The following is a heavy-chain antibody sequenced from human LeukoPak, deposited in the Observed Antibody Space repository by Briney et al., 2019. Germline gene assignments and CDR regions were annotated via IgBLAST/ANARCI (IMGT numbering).Heavy chain of an antibody. CDR2: IYHSGST. CDR3: ARGESYSSGYNWFDP. CDR1: GGSISSGGYS. V-gene: IGHV4-30-2*01. J-gene: IGHJ5*02. D-gene: IGHD6-19*01. Sequence: SETLSLTCAVSGGSISSGGYSWSWIRQPPGKGLEWIGYIYHSGSTYYNPSLKSRVTISVDRSKNQFSLKLSSVTAADTAVYYCARGESYSSGYNWFDPWAREPWSPSPQ.